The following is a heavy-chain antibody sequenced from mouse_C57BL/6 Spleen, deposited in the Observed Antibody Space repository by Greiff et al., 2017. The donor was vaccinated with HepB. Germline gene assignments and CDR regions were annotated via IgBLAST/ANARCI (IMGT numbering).Heavy chain of an antibody. CDR1: GFTFSSYA. CDR3: TRDQGYSNWFAY. V-gene: IGHV5-9-1*02. Sequence: EVKLVESGEGLVKPGGSLKLSCAASGFTFSSYAMSWVRQTPEKRLEWVAYISSGGDYIYYADTVKGRFTISRDNARNTLYLQMSSLKSEDTAMYYCTRDQGYSNWFAYWGQGTLVTVSA. D-gene: IGHD2-5*01. J-gene: IGHJ3*01. CDR2: ISSGGDYI.